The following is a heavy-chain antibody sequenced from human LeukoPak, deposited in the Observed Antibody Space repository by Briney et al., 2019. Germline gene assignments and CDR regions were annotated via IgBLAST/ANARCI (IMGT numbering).Heavy chain of an antibody. Sequence: GGSLRLSCAASGFTVSGIYMSWVRQAPGKGLEWVSIVYSGSGTYYADSVKGRFTISRDNSKNTLYLQMNSLRPEDTAVYYCARASRSGWYGATDYWGQGTLVTVSS. D-gene: IGHD6-19*01. J-gene: IGHJ4*02. CDR2: VYSGSGT. V-gene: IGHV3-66*01. CDR1: GFTVSGIY. CDR3: ARASRSGWYGATDY.